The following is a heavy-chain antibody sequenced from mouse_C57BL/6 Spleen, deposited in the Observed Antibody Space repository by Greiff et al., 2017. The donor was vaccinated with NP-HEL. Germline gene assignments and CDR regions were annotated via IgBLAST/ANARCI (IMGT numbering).Heavy chain of an antibody. J-gene: IGHJ4*01. Sequence: QVQLQQPGAELVMPGASVKLSCKASGYTFTSYWMHWVKQRPGQGLEWIGEIDPSDSYTNYNQKFKGKSTLTVDKYSSTAYMQLSSLTSEDSAFYYCARVDYYAMDYWGQGTSVTVSS. CDR3: ARVDYYAMDY. CDR1: GYTFTSYW. CDR2: IDPSDSYT. V-gene: IGHV1-69*01.